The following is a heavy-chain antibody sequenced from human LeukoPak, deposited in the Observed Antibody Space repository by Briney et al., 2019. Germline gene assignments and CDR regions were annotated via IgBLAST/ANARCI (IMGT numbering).Heavy chain of an antibody. D-gene: IGHD2-21*01. Sequence: ASVKVSCKASGYTFTNFGISWVRQAPGQGLEWMGWINGYNDNPNYAQKLQGRVTLTTDISTSTAYMELRSLRYDDTAVYYCARDDSADWGQGTLVTVSS. V-gene: IGHV1-18*01. CDR3: ARDDSAD. J-gene: IGHJ4*02. CDR1: GYTFTNFG. CDR2: INGYNDNP.